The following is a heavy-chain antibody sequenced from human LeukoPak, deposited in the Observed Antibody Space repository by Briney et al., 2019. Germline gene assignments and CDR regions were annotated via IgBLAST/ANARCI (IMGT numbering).Heavy chain of an antibody. CDR1: GYTLTELS. V-gene: IGHV1-24*01. CDR2: FDPEDGET. CDR3: ATRITIFGVVPPNEMGFDY. Sequence: ASVKVSCKVSGYTLTELSMHWVRQAPGKGLEWMGGFDPEDGETIYAQKFQGRVTMTEGTSTDTAYMELSSLRSEDTAVYYCATRITIFGVVPPNEMGFDYWGQGTLVTVSS. J-gene: IGHJ4*02. D-gene: IGHD3-3*01.